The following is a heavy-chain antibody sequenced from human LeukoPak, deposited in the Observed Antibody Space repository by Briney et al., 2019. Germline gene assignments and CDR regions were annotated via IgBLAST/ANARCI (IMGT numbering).Heavy chain of an antibody. D-gene: IGHD2-21*02. CDR1: GFTFNTYT. Sequence: PGGSLRLSCAASGFTFNTYTMNWVRQAPGKGLEWVSYISGSSGIIDYADSVRGRFTISRDNAKNSLYLQMNSLRAEDTAVYYCAREEVVTRGMDVWGQGTTVTVSS. CDR3: AREEVVTRGMDV. CDR2: ISGSSGII. V-gene: IGHV3-48*01. J-gene: IGHJ6*02.